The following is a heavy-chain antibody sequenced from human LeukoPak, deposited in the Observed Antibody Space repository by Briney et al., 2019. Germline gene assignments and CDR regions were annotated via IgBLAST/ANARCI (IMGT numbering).Heavy chain of an antibody. CDR2: ISYDGSNK. CDR1: RFTFSSYA. Sequence: QPGGSLRLSCAASRFTFSSYAMNWVRQAPGKGLEWVAFISYDGSNKYYADSVKGRFTISRDNSKNTLYLQMNSLRAEDTAVYYCASQGGLLWFGELSGGMDVWGQGTTVTVSS. J-gene: IGHJ6*02. CDR3: ASQGGLLWFGELSGGMDV. V-gene: IGHV3-30-3*01. D-gene: IGHD3-10*01.